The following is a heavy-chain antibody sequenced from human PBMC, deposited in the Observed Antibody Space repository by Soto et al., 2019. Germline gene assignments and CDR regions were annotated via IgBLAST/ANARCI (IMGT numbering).Heavy chain of an antibody. Sequence: EVQLVESGGVLVKPGGSLRLSCAASGFTFSSYSMNWVRQAPGKGLEWVSSISSSSSYIYYADSVKGRFTISRDNAKNSLYLQMNSLRADDTAVYYCARVGTKVVTYFDYWGQGTLVTVSS. CDR2: ISSSSSYI. CDR1: GFTFSSYS. D-gene: IGHD4-17*01. J-gene: IGHJ4*02. V-gene: IGHV3-21*01. CDR3: ARVGTKVVTYFDY.